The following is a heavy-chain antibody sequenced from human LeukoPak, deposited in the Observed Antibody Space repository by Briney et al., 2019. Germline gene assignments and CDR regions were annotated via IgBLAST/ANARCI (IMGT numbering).Heavy chain of an antibody. CDR2: IYPGDSDT. CDR3: ARHGSGVVAFSYNWFDP. V-gene: IGHV5-51*01. CDR1: GCTFSSYW. J-gene: IGHJ5*02. Sequence: GESLRISYKGSGCTFSSYWIGWVRQMPGKGREWMGIIYPGDSDTRYSPSFQGQVTISVDKSISTAYLQWSSLKASDTAMYYCARHGSGVVAFSYNWFDPWGQGTLVTVSS. D-gene: IGHD3-3*01.